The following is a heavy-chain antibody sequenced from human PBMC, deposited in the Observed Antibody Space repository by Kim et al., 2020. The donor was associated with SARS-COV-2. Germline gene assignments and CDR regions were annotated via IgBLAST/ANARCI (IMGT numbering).Heavy chain of an antibody. Sequence: GGSLRLSCAASGFTFDDYAMHWVRQAPGKGLEWVSGISWNSGSIGYADSVKGRFTISRDNAKNSLYLQMNSLRAEDTALYYCAKDLGELSWEGFDYWGQGTLVTVSS. J-gene: IGHJ4*02. D-gene: IGHD3-16*02. CDR1: GFTFDDYA. CDR2: ISWNSGSI. CDR3: AKDLGELSWEGFDY. V-gene: IGHV3-9*01.